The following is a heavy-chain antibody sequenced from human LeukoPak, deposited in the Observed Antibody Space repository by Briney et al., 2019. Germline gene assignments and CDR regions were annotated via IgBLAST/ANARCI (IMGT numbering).Heavy chain of an antibody. J-gene: IGHJ4*02. CDR1: GFTFSSYE. CDR3: ARGSESSRQLVLRYFDS. CDR2: ISSSGRTI. D-gene: IGHD6-6*01. Sequence: GGSLRLSCAASGFTFSSYEMNWVRQAPGKGLEWGSDISSSGRTIYYADSVKGGFTISRDNAANSLFLQMTSPRAEDTAVYYCARGSESSRQLVLRYFDSWGQGTLVTVSS. V-gene: IGHV3-48*03.